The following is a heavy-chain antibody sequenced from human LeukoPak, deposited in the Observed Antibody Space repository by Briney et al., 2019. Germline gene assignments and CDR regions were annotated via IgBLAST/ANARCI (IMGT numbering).Heavy chain of an antibody. J-gene: IGHJ6*02. CDR2: TNPNNGAT. D-gene: IGHD3-9*01. Sequence: ASVKVSCKASGYTFTGYYIHWVRQAPGQGLEWMAWTNPNNGATNYAQNFLGRVTMTRDTSITTAYMELSRLSSDDTAVYYCALVYYDILTGNYYYYYGMDVWGQGTTVTVSS. CDR3: ALVYYDILTGNYYYYYGMDV. V-gene: IGHV1-2*02. CDR1: GYTFTGYY.